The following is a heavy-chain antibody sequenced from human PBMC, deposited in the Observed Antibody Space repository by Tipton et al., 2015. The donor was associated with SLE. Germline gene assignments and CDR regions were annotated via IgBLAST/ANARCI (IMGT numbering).Heavy chain of an antibody. CDR3: ATPASGGRPWFFDL. D-gene: IGHD3-16*01. CDR2: MYNSGST. Sequence: TLSLTCTVSGGSISTSHWSWIRQPAGKGLEWIGYMYNSGSTKYNPSLKGRVTISVDTSKNQFSLRLSSATAADTAVYYCATPASGGRPWFFDLWGRGTLVTVSS. J-gene: IGHJ2*01. CDR1: GGSISTSH. V-gene: IGHV4-59*07.